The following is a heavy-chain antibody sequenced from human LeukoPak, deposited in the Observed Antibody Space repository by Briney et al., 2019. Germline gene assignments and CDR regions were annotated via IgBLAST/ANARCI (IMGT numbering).Heavy chain of an antibody. V-gene: IGHV3-23*01. CDR1: GFSLSSYA. J-gene: IGHJ4*02. Sequence: GGSLRLSCAASGFSLSSYAMSWVRQAPGKGLEWVSATSSSDSGTYYADSVRGRFTISRDNSKNTLYLQMNSLRADDTAVYYCVKDSSWMGEYYFDYWGQGTLVTVSS. D-gene: IGHD3-16*01. CDR2: TSSSDSGT. CDR3: VKDSSWMGEYYFDY.